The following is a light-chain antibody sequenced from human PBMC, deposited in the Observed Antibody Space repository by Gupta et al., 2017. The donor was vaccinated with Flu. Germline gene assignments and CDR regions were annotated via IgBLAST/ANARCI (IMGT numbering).Light chain of an antibody. CDR2: DVT. CDR3: SSHAGRVTWV. J-gene: IGLJ1*01. Sequence: QSAPTQPRSVSWSPGQSVTISCTGTSNDVGGYDRVSWYNQRPGKAPTLILYDVTERPSGVPDRFSGSKSGNTASLTISGLQADDEADYYCSSHAGRVTWVFGTGTTVTVL. V-gene: IGLV2-11*01. CDR1: SNDVGGYDR.